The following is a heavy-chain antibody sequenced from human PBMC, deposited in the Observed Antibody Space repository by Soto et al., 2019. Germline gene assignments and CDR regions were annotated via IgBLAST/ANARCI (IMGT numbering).Heavy chain of an antibody. J-gene: IGHJ6*02. CDR1: GGSISSSNW. Sequence: KTSETLSLTCAVSGGSISSSNWWSWVRQPPGKGLEWIGEIYHSGSTNYNPSLKSRVTISVDKSKNQFSLKLSSVTAADTAVYYCASNIVVVPAATGENWWYGMDVWGQGTTVTVSS. CDR2: IYHSGST. CDR3: ASNIVVVPAATGENWWYGMDV. V-gene: IGHV4-4*02. D-gene: IGHD2-2*01.